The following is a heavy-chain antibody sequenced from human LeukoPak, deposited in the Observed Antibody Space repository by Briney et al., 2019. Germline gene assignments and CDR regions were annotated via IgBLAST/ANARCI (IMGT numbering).Heavy chain of an antibody. D-gene: IGHD3-10*01. CDR2: IRGSGSST. V-gene: IGHV3-23*01. CDR1: GFTFSSYA. Sequence: GGSLRLSCAASGFTFSSYAMSWVRQAPGKGLEWVSTIRGSGSSTYYADSVKGRFTISRDNSKNTLYLQMNSLRAEDTAVYYCARDSLYYFDYWGQGTLVTVSS. J-gene: IGHJ4*02. CDR3: ARDSLYYFDY.